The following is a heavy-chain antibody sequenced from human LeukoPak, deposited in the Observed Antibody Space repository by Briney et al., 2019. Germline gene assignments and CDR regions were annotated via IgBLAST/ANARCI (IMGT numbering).Heavy chain of an antibody. CDR3: ARSAELRNPRPFDY. CDR2: ISYDGSNK. CDR1: GFTFSSFA. D-gene: IGHD1-26*01. V-gene: IGHV3-30-3*01. Sequence: GGSLRLSCAASGFTFSSFAMHWVRKAPGKGLEWVAVISYDGSNKYYADSVKGRFTISRDNSKNTLYLQMNSLRAEDTAVYYCARSAELRNPRPFDYWGQGTLVTVSS. J-gene: IGHJ4*02.